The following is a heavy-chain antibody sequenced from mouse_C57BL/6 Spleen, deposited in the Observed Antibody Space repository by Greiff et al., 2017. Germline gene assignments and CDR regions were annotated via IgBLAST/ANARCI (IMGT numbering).Heavy chain of an antibody. Sequence: QVQLQQSGAELVKPGASVKISCKASGYAFSSYWMNWVKQRPGKGLEWIGQIYPGDGDTNYNGKFKGKATLTADKSSSTAYMQLSSLTSEDSAVYFCARGITTVVADDYWGQGTTLTVSS. D-gene: IGHD1-1*01. CDR2: IYPGDGDT. V-gene: IGHV1-80*01. CDR1: GYAFSSYW. CDR3: ARGITTVVADDY. J-gene: IGHJ2*01.